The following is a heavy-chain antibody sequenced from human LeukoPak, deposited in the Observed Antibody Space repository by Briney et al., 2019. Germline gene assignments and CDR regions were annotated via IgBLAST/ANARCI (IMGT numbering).Heavy chain of an antibody. V-gene: IGHV3-23*01. CDR2: ISGSGGRT. D-gene: IGHD2-2*02. J-gene: IGHJ4*02. CDR3: ANIPKGGLDY. CDR1: GITLSNYG. Sequence: GGSLRLSCAVSGITLSNYGMSWVRQAPGKGLEWVAGISGSGGRTNYADSVKGRFTISRDNSKNTLYLQMNSLRAEDTAVYYCANIPKGGLDYWGQGTLVTVSS.